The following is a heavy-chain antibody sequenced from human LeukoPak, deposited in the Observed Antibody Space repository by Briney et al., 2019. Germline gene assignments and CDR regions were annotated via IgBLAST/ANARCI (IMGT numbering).Heavy chain of an antibody. D-gene: IGHD4-17*01. Sequence: ASVKVSCKASGYTFTSYGISWVRQAPGQGLEWMGWISAYNGNTNYAQKLQGRVTMTTDTSTSTAYMELRSLRSDDTAVYYCARAPDDYGDFPSYYYYYYMDVWGKGTTVTVSS. V-gene: IGHV1-18*01. J-gene: IGHJ6*03. CDR1: GYTFTSYG. CDR2: ISAYNGNT. CDR3: ARAPDDYGDFPSYYYYYYMDV.